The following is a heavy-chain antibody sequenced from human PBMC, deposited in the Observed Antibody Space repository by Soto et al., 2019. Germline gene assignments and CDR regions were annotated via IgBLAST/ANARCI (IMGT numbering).Heavy chain of an antibody. D-gene: IGHD4-17*01. Sequence: QVPLVESGGGVVQPGRSLRLSCAASGFTFSSYAMHWVRQAPGKGLEWVAVISYDGSNKYYADSVKGRFTISRDNSKNTLYLQMNSLRAEDTAVYYCARGMTTVTKDAFDIWGQGTMVTVSS. V-gene: IGHV3-30-3*01. CDR1: GFTFSSYA. CDR3: ARGMTTVTKDAFDI. CDR2: ISYDGSNK. J-gene: IGHJ3*02.